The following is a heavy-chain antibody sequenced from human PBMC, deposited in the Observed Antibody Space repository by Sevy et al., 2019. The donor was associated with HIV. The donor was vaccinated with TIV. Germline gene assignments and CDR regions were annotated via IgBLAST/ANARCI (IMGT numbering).Heavy chain of an antibody. J-gene: IGHJ6*02. V-gene: IGHV3-7*01. CDR3: ARTGSYADTYFYYYAMDV. Sequence: GGSLRLSCAASEFTFSSYWMTWVRQGPGKGLEWVANINQDGSEENYADSVKGRFTIFRDNAKKSLFLQMNILRAEDTAVYHCARTGSYADTYFYYYAMDVWGRGTTVTVSS. CDR1: EFTFSSYW. D-gene: IGHD3-16*01. CDR2: INQDGSEE.